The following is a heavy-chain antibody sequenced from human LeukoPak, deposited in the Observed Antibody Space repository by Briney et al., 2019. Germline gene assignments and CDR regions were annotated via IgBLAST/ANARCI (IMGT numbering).Heavy chain of an antibody. V-gene: IGHV1-69*13. Sequence: SVKVSCKASGGTFSSYAISWVRQAPGQGLEWMGGIIPIFGTANYAQKFRGRVTITADESTSTAYMELSSLRSEDTAVYYCAREGRYYDILTGKDALNWFDPWGQGTLVTVSS. J-gene: IGHJ5*02. CDR2: IIPIFGTA. D-gene: IGHD3-9*01. CDR1: GGTFSSYA. CDR3: AREGRYYDILTGKDALNWFDP.